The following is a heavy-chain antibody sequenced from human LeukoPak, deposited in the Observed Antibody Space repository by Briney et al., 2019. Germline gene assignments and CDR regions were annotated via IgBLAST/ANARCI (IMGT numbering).Heavy chain of an antibody. CDR2: INHSGST. J-gene: IGHJ3*02. CDR3: ARERYRYDILTGYYHDAYDI. Sequence: SETLSLTCAVYGESFSGYYWSWIRQPPGKGLEWIGEINHSGSTNYNPSLKSRVTISVDTSKNQFSLKLTSVTAADTAVYYCARERYRYDILTGYYHDAYDIWGHGTMVIVSS. CDR1: GESFSGYY. D-gene: IGHD3-9*01. V-gene: IGHV4-34*01.